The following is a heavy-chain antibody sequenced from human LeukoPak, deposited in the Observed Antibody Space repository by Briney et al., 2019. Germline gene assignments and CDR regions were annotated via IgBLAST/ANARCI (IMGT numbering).Heavy chain of an antibody. CDR1: GFTFSSYS. CDR3: ARWGDGYNYYFDY. Sequence: GGSLRLSCAASGFTFSSYSMNWVRQAPGKGLEWVSYISSGSSTIYYADSVKGRFTISRDNAKNSLCLQMNSLRDEDTAVYYCARWGDGYNYYFDYWGQGTLVTVSS. J-gene: IGHJ4*02. CDR2: ISSGSSTI. D-gene: IGHD5-24*01. V-gene: IGHV3-48*02.